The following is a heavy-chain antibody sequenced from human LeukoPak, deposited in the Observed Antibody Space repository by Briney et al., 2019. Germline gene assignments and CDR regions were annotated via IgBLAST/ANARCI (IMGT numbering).Heavy chain of an antibody. V-gene: IGHV3-30-3*01. D-gene: IGHD3-10*01. CDR1: GFTFSSYA. CDR3: ARDWGPTHFGFGELSDY. Sequence: GGSLRLSCAASGFTFSSYAMHWVRQAPGKGLEWVAVISYDGSNKYYADSVKGRFTISRDNSKNTLYLQMNSLRAEDTAVYYCARDWGPTHFGFGELSDYWGQGTLVTVSS. J-gene: IGHJ4*02. CDR2: ISYDGSNK.